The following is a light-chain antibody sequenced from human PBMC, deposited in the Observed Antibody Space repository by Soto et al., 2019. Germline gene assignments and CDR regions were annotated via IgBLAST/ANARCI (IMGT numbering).Light chain of an antibody. CDR1: SSDVGDKY. CDR3: SAYAGSNTFV. J-gene: IGLJ1*01. V-gene: IGLV2-8*01. CDR2: EVT. Sequence: QSALAQPPSASGSPGQSVTISCTGTSSDVGDKYVSWYQQHLGKAPKLIIYEVTLRPSGVPDRFSGSKSGNTASLTVSGLQADDEADYYCSAYAGSNTFVFGTGTKVTVL.